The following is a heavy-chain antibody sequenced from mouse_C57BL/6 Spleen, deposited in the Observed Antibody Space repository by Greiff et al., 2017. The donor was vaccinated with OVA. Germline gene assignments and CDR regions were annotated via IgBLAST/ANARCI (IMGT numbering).Heavy chain of an antibody. CDR1: GYAFTNYL. CDR3: AREENYYGTDAMDY. D-gene: IGHD1-1*01. CDR2: INPGSGGT. J-gene: IGHJ4*01. V-gene: IGHV1-54*01. Sequence: VQLQQSGAELVRPGTSVKVSCKASGYAFTNYLIEWVKQRPGQGLEWIGVINPGSGGTNYNEKFKGKATLTADKSSSTAYMQLSSLTSEDSAVXFCAREENYYGTDAMDYWGQGTAVTVSS.